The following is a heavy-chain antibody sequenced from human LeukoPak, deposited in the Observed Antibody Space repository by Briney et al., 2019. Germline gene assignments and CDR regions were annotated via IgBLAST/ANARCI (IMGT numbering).Heavy chain of an antibody. J-gene: IGHJ4*02. CDR1: GYSFANFG. Sequence: AASVKVSCKASGYSFANFGISWVRQAPGQGLEWMGWISAYNGHTKYAQNLQGRLTVTTDTSTSTAYMELRSLRSDDTAVYYCARDLGYGDYGYWGQGTLVTVSS. V-gene: IGHV1-18*01. D-gene: IGHD4-17*01. CDR3: ARDLGYGDYGY. CDR2: ISAYNGHT.